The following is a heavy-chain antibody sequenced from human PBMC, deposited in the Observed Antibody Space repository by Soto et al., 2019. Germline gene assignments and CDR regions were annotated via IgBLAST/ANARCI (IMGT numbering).Heavy chain of an antibody. CDR1: GFTFSNSW. Sequence: GGSLRLSCAASGFTFSNSWMSWVRQAPGKGLEWVANIKQDGSEKHYVDSEKGRFTISRDNAKSSLYLQMNSLRAEDTALYYCARGRFLTGMDVWGQGTTVTVSS. D-gene: IGHD3-9*01. J-gene: IGHJ6*02. CDR3: ARGRFLTGMDV. V-gene: IGHV3-7*05. CDR2: IKQDGSEK.